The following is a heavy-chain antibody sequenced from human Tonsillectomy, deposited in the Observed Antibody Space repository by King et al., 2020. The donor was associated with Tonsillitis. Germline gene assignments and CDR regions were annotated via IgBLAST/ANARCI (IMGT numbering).Heavy chain of an antibody. CDR3: AKDPRDGYDSPWYYFDY. CDR1: GFSSYA. V-gene: IGHV3-23*04. D-gene: IGHD5-24*01. Sequence: VQLVESGGNLVQPGGSLRLSCAASGFSSYAMSWVRQAPGKGLEWVSGISGSGDKTYYADSVKGRFTISRDNSKNTLYLQMNSLRAEDTAIYYCAKDPRDGYDSPWYYFDYWGQGTLVTVSS. CDR2: ISGSGDKT. J-gene: IGHJ4*02.